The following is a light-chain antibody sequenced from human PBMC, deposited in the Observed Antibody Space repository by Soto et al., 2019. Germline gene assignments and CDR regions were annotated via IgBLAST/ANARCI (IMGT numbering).Light chain of an antibody. Sequence: EVVMTQSPGTLSVSPGERATLSCRASQSVSRDLAWYQQKPGQAPRLLIYDASNRATGIPARFSGSGSGTDFTLTISSLQPEDFSVYYCQQRSDWPLITFGQGTRLEIK. V-gene: IGKV3-11*01. CDR3: QQRSDWPLIT. CDR1: QSVSRD. CDR2: DAS. J-gene: IGKJ5*01.